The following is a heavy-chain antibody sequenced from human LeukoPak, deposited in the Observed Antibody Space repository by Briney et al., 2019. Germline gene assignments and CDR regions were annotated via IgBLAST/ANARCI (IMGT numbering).Heavy chain of an antibody. Sequence: PGRSLRLSCAASGFTFSSYGMHWVRQAPGKGLEWVAVISYDGSNKYYADSVKGRFTISRDNSKNTLYLQMNSLRAEDTAVYYCAKHHDYWGQGTPVTVSS. J-gene: IGHJ4*02. CDR3: AKHHDY. CDR1: GFTFSSYG. V-gene: IGHV3-30*18. CDR2: ISYDGSNK.